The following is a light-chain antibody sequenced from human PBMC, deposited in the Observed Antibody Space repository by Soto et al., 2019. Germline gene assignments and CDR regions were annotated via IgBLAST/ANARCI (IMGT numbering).Light chain of an antibody. CDR1: SSDIGGYNY. V-gene: IGLV2-14*01. CDR2: DVS. J-gene: IGLJ3*02. CDR3: SSYARRSTTVV. Sequence: QSVLTQPASVSGSPGQSITISCTGTSSDIGGYNYVSWYQQHPGKAPKLMIYDVSNRPSGVSNRFSGSKSGNTASLTISGLQAEDEADYYCSSYARRSTTVVFGGGTKLTVL.